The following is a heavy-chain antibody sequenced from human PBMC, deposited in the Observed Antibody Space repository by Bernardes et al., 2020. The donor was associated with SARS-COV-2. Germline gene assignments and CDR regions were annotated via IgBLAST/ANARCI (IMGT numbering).Heavy chain of an antibody. CDR2: LNQDGSEK. CDR1: GFTFSSHW. V-gene: IGHV3-7*04. J-gene: IGHJ5*02. D-gene: IGHD4-17*01. CDR3: ARDPDDYSNWLDP. Sequence: GGSLRLSCAASGFTFSSHWMSWVRQAPGKGLEWVANLNQDGSEKYYVDSVEGRLTISRDNTKNLLYLQMSNLRAEDTAIYYCARDPDDYSNWLDPWGQGTLVTVSS.